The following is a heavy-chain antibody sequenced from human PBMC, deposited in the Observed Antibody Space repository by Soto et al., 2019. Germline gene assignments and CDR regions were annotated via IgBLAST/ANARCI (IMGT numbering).Heavy chain of an antibody. Sequence: ASVQVSCKASGGTFSSYAISWVRQAPGQGLEWMGGIIPIFGTANYAQKFQGRVTITADESTSTAYMELSSLRSEDTAVYYCANLAYCSSTSCRENWFDPWGQGTLVTVSS. CDR2: IIPIFGTA. D-gene: IGHD2-2*01. CDR1: GGTFSSYA. V-gene: IGHV1-69*13. CDR3: ANLAYCSSTSCRENWFDP. J-gene: IGHJ5*02.